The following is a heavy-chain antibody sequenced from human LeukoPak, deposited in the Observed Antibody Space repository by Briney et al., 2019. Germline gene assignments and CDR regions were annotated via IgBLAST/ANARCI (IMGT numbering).Heavy chain of an antibody. D-gene: IGHD6-13*01. Sequence: SETLSLTCTVSGGSVSSSYWSWIRQPAGMRLEWIGRIHSSSSTNYNPSLKSRVTMSLDTSKNQFSLRPSSVTAADTAVYYCAREDGSSWRYYYYYMDVWGKGTTVTVSS. CDR2: IHSSSST. J-gene: IGHJ6*03. CDR1: GGSVSSSY. CDR3: AREDGSSWRYYYYYMDV. V-gene: IGHV4-4*07.